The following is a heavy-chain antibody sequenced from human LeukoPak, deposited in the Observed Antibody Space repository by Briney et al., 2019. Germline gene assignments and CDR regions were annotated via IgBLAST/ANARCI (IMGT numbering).Heavy chain of an antibody. Sequence: GGSLRLSCAASGVTFSNYGMYWVRQAPGKGLEWVAVIWYDGSNKYYADSVKGRFTISRDNSKNTLFLQMNSLRAEDTAVYYCARADIVTYYYYGMDVWGQGTAVTVSS. CDR1: GVTFSNYG. D-gene: IGHD2-15*01. CDR2: IWYDGSNK. V-gene: IGHV3-33*01. J-gene: IGHJ6*02. CDR3: ARADIVTYYYYGMDV.